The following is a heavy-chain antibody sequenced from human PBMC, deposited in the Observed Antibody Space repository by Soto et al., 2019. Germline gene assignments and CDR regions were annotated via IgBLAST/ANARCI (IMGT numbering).Heavy chain of an antibody. CDR1: GGKFITFA. CDR2: IIPISSTT. D-gene: IGHD7-27*01. V-gene: IGHV1-69*01. CDR3: AKKLGIDPFGSYGQDV. J-gene: IGHJ6*02. Sequence: QVELVQSGAEVKKPGSSVKVSCKASGGKFITFAISWVRQAPGQGLEWMGEIIPISSTTKSAHKFQDRVTISADGSSSTVHMELRSLKPEDTAIYFCAKKLGIDPFGSYGQDVWGQGTTVTVSS.